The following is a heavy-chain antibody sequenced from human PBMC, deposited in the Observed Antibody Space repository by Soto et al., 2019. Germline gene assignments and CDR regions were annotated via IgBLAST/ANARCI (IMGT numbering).Heavy chain of an antibody. CDR3: AKDPRTDSQFFRGWFDP. D-gene: IGHD3-10*01. CDR2: ISGSGGST. Sequence: QTGGSLRLSCAASGFTFSSYAMGWVRQAPGKGLEWVSAISGSGGSTYYADSVKGRFTISRDNSKNTLYLQMNSLRAEDTAVYYCAKDPRTDSQFFRGWFDPWGQGTLVTVSS. CDR1: GFTFSSYA. J-gene: IGHJ5*02. V-gene: IGHV3-23*01.